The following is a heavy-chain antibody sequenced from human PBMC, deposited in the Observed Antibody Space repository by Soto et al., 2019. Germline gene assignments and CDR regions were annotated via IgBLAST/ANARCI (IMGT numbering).Heavy chain of an antibody. V-gene: IGHV4-4*02. J-gene: IGHJ6*02. CDR2: IYHSGST. CDR3: ARVSGSYYYGMDV. Sequence: QVQLQESGPGLVKPSGTLSLTCAVSGGSISSSNWWSWVRQPPGKGLEWIGEIYHSGSTNYNPSRKSRVTISVDKSKNQFSLKLRSVTASDTAVYYCARVSGSYYYGMDVWGQGTTVTVSS. CDR1: GGSISSSNW. D-gene: IGHD1-26*01.